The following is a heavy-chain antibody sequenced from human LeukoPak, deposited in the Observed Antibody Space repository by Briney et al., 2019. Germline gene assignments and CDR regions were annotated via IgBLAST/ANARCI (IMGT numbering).Heavy chain of an antibody. J-gene: IGHJ3*02. D-gene: IGHD1-26*01. CDR3: ATWEDSGTYYQRAAFDM. CDR2: IYSGGST. CDR1: GFTVRSNY. V-gene: IGHV3-53*01. Sequence: GGSLRLSCAVSGFTVRSNYMSWVRQAPGKGLEWVSVIYSGGSTYYADSVKGRFTISRDNSKNTLYLQMSSLRVEDTAVYYCATWEDSGTYYQRAAFDMWGQGTMVTVSS.